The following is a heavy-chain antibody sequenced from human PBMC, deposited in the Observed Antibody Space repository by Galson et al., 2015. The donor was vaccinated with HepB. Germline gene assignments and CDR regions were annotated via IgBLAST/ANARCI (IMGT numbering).Heavy chain of an antibody. J-gene: IGHJ4*02. D-gene: IGHD1-7*01. CDR3: AKGGGGTTAPPHY. CDR2: INWNSGSI. CDR1: GFTFDDYA. V-gene: IGHV3-9*01. Sequence: SLRLSCAASGFTFDDYAMHWVRQAPGKGLEWVSGINWNSGSIGYADSVKGRFTVSRDNAKNSLYLQMNSLRPEDTALYYRAKGGGGTTAPPHYWGQGTLVTVSS.